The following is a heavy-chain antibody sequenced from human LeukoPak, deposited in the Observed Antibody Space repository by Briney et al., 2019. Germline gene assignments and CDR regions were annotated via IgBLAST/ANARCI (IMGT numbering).Heavy chain of an antibody. D-gene: IGHD3-22*01. CDR1: GVSISSSSYY. V-gene: IGHV4-39*07. J-gene: IGHJ3*02. Sequence: SETLSLTCTVSGVSISSSSYYWGWLRLPPGKGLEWIGSIYYSGNSYYNPSLKSRVTMSVDTSKNQFSLRLRSVTAADTAVYYCARDRYYYDSSGYYSAFDTWGQGTMVTVSS. CDR2: IYYSGNS. CDR3: ARDRYYYDSSGYYSAFDT.